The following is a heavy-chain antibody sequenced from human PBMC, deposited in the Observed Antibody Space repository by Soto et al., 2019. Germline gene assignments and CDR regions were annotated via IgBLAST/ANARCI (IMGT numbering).Heavy chain of an antibody. V-gene: IGHV3-23*01. CDR2: ITGRGDST. CDR1: GFPFSDHA. D-gene: IGHD1-26*01. CDR3: AKDLYVQPPSGWFDP. Sequence: PGGSLRLSCAASGFPFSDHAMHWVRQTPGKGLEWVSAITGRGDSTYYADSVKGRFTISRDNSTSTLYLQMMSLRAEDTAVYYCAKDLYVQPPSGWFDPWGQGTVVTVSS. J-gene: IGHJ5*02.